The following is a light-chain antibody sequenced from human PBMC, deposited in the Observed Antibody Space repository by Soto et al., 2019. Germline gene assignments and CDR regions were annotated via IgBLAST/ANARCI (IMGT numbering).Light chain of an antibody. J-gene: IGLJ3*02. Sequence: QSALTQPASVSGSPGQSITISCTGTSSDVGGYDHVSWYQQYPGKAPKLMIYDVIYRPSGVSNRFSGSKSGNTASLTISGLQAEDEADYYCSSYTSSIALVFGGGTKLTVL. CDR2: DVI. V-gene: IGLV2-14*01. CDR1: SSDVGGYDH. CDR3: SSYTSSIALV.